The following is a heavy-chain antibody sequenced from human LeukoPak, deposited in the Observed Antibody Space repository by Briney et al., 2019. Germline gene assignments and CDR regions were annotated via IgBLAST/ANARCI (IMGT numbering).Heavy chain of an antibody. CDR1: GGSISSGSYY. D-gene: IGHD3-22*01. Sequence: SETLSLTCTVSGGSISSGSYYRSWIRQPAGKGLEWIGRIYTSGSTNYNPSLKSRVTISVDTSKNQFSLKLSSVTAADTAVYYCATMYYDSSGYAFDIWGQGTMVTVSS. CDR2: IYTSGST. CDR3: ATMYYDSSGYAFDI. J-gene: IGHJ3*02. V-gene: IGHV4-61*02.